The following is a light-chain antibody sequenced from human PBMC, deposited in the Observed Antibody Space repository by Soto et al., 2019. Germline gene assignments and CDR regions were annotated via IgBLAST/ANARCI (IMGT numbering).Light chain of an antibody. Sequence: DIQMTQSPSSVSASVGDRVTITCRASQGISRWLAWYQEKPGKAPKLLIYSASTLQSGVPPRFSGSGSGTDFTLTISSLQPEDFATYYCQQANSFPYTFGQGTKLEIK. CDR3: QQANSFPYT. CDR2: SAS. J-gene: IGKJ2*01. CDR1: QGISRW. V-gene: IGKV1-12*01.